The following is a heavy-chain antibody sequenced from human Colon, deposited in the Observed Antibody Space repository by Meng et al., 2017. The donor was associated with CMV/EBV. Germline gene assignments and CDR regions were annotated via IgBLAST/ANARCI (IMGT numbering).Heavy chain of an antibody. Sequence: AFTVPTDVVGWVREGPGKGLGWVSSINAGGGGTYYPDSVKGRFTISRDNSKNTLYLQMNSLRAEDTAIYYCTKSHCGGDCSGSDGSWGQGTLVTVSS. J-gene: IGHJ5*02. CDR3: TKSHCGGDCSGSDGS. V-gene: IGHV3-23*01. CDR1: AFTVPTDV. D-gene: IGHD2-21*02. CDR2: INAGGGGT.